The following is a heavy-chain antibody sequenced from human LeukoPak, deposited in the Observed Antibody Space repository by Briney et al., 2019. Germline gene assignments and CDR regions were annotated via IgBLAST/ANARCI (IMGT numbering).Heavy chain of an antibody. CDR3: ARQRSSYSRVFDY. V-gene: IGHV4-59*01. CDR2: IYYSGTT. Sequence: PSETLSLTCTVSGGSISSYYWSWIRQPPGKGLEWIGYIYYSGTTNYNPSLKSRVTISVDTSKKEISLKLSSVTAADTAVYYCARQRSSYSRVFDYWGQGTLVTVSS. D-gene: IGHD5-12*01. CDR1: GGSISSYY. J-gene: IGHJ4*02.